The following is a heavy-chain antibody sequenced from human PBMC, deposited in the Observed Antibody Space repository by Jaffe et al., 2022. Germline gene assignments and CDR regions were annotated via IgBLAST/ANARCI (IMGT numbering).Heavy chain of an antibody. CDR1: GFTFNTYA. CDR2: FSGSSGNA. Sequence: EVQLLESGGGLVQPGGSLRLSCVASGFTFNTYAMRWVRQAPGKGLEWVSTFSGSSGNAYYADSVKGRFTISRDNSKNTLYLQMNSLRAEDTAVYYCAKGVSSPEYYFDYWGQGTLVTVSS. CDR3: AKGVSSPEYYFDY. D-gene: IGHD3-3*01. V-gene: IGHV3-23*01. J-gene: IGHJ4*02.